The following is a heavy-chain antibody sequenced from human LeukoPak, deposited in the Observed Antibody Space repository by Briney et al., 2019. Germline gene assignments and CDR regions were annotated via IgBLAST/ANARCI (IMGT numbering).Heavy chain of an antibody. J-gene: IGHJ4*02. Sequence: GGSLRLSCAASGFTFSSYWMSWVRQAPGKGLEWVANIKQDGSEKYYVDSVKGRFTISRDNAKNSLYLQMNSLRAEDTAVYHCAKAPGTATAARYFEYWGQGTLVTVSS. D-gene: IGHD1-1*01. CDR1: GFTFSSYW. V-gene: IGHV3-7*03. CDR3: AKAPGTATAARYFEY. CDR2: IKQDGSEK.